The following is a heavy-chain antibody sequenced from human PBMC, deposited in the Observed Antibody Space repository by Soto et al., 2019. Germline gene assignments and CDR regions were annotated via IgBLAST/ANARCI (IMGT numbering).Heavy chain of an antibody. D-gene: IGHD3-22*01. CDR2: ISSSGSTI. Sequence: GGSLRLSCAAPGFTFSSYEMNWVRQAPGKGLEWVSYISSSGSTIYYADSVKGRFTISRDNAKNSLYLQMNSLRAEDTAVYYCAREGYYDSSGYQGFDYWGQGTLVTVSS. J-gene: IGHJ4*02. V-gene: IGHV3-48*03. CDR3: AREGYYDSSGYQGFDY. CDR1: GFTFSSYE.